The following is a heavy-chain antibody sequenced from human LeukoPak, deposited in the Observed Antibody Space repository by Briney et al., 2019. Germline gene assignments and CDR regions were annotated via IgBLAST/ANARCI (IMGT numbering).Heavy chain of an antibody. CDR1: GGSISSYY. D-gene: IGHD6-19*01. V-gene: IGHV4-59*01. J-gene: IGHJ4*02. Sequence: SETLSLTCTVSGGSISSYYWSWIRQPPGKGLEWIGYIYYSGSTNYNPSLKSLVTISVDTYKNQFSLKLSSVTAADTAVYYCARESQQQWLAPKIIDYWGQGTLVTVSS. CDR3: ARESQQQWLAPKIIDY. CDR2: IYYSGST.